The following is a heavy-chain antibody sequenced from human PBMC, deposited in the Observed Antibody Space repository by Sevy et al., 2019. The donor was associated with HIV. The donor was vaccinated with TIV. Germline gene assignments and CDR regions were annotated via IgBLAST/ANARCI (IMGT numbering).Heavy chain of an antibody. Sequence: GGSLRLSCAVSGFSFDSYGMTWVRQAPGKGLEWVSAISGSGTRTYYADSVKGRFIISRDNSKNTLDLQMNSLRAEDTAIYYCAEGGVGHYDPDEIAYYFYYYNMDVWGKGTTVTVSS. D-gene: IGHD3-22*01. CDR3: AEGGVGHYDPDEIAYYFYYYNMDV. V-gene: IGHV3-23*01. CDR1: GFSFDSYG. CDR2: ISGSGTRT. J-gene: IGHJ6*03.